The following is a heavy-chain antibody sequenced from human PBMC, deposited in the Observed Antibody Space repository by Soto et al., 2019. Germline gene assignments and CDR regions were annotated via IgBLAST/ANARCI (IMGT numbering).Heavy chain of an antibody. CDR1: GFTFNDYS. V-gene: IGHV3-9*01. CDR2: ISWNSGSR. Sequence: EVHLVESGGGLVQPGRSLRLTWAASGFTFNDYSMHGVRQAPGKGLEWVSGISWNSGSRGYAHSVQGRFTISRDSAKNSLYLQMNSLKPEDTALYYCAKDLRSSSWYSISFFAYWGQGALVTVSS. CDR3: AKDLRSSSWYSISFFAY. D-gene: IGHD6-13*01. J-gene: IGHJ4*02.